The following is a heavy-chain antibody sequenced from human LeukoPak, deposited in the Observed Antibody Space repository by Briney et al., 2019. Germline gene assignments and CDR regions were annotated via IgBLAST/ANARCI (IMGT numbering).Heavy chain of an antibody. CDR1: GGSISSYY. D-gene: IGHD6-25*01. Sequence: SETLSLTCTVSGGSISSYYWSWIRQPPGKGLEWIGYIYYSGSTTYNPSLKSRVTISVDTSKNQFSLKLSSVTAADTAVYYCARGWRLRPFDYWGQGTLVTVSS. J-gene: IGHJ4*02. CDR2: IYYSGST. V-gene: IGHV4-59*12. CDR3: ARGWRLRPFDY.